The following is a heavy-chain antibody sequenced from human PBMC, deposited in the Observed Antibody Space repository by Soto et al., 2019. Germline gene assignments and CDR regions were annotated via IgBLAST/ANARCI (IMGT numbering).Heavy chain of an antibody. CDR1: GYIFTRYY. J-gene: IGHJ2*01. D-gene: IGHD4-17*01. Sequence: QVQLVQSGAEVKKPGASVKVSCKASGYIFTRYYMHWVRQAPGQGLEWMGIINPSGGGTNYAQKFQGRVTMTRDTSTSTVYMELSSLRYEDTAFYYCARALTYGCWYFDPWGRGTLLTVSS. CDR3: ARALTYGCWYFDP. CDR2: INPSGGGT. V-gene: IGHV1-46*01.